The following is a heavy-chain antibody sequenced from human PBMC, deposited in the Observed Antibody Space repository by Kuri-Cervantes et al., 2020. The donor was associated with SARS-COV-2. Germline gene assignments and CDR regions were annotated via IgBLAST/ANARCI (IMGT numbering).Heavy chain of an antibody. CDR2: ISSSSSTI. J-gene: IGHJ4*02. CDR3: ARALTWFGEFVMGY. Sequence: GESLKISCAASGFTFSSYGMHWARQAPGKGLEWVSYISSSSSTIYYADSVKGRFTISRDNAKNSLYLQMNSLRAEDTAVYYCARALTWFGEFVMGYWGQGTLVTVSS. D-gene: IGHD3-10*01. V-gene: IGHV3-48*01. CDR1: GFTFSSYG.